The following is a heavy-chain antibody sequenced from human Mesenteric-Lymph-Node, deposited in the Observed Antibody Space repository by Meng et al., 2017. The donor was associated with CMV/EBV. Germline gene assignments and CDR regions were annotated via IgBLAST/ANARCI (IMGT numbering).Heavy chain of an antibody. D-gene: IGHD4-11*01. V-gene: IGHV4-34*01. CDR2: INHSGST. Sequence: SETLSLTCAVYGGSFSDYYWSWIRQPPGKGLEWIGEINHSGSTNYNPSLKSRVTILVDTSKNQFSLKLSSVTAADTAVYYCAKGGRMTTVTTLWSQGTLVTVSS. CDR3: AKGGRMTTVTTL. CDR1: GGSFSDYY. J-gene: IGHJ4*02.